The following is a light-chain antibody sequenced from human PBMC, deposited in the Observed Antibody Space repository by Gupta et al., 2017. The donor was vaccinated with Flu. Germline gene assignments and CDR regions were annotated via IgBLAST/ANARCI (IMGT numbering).Light chain of an antibody. CDR1: QGISTN. Sequence: EPVMTQSPASLSVSPGESATLSCRASQGISTNLAWFQQRPGQPPRLLIFGASSRATAVPDRFSASGSGTEFTLTISSLQSEDSAVYYCQQYYDLWTFGQGTKVEVK. J-gene: IGKJ1*01. CDR2: GAS. CDR3: QQYYDLWT. V-gene: IGKV3-15*01.